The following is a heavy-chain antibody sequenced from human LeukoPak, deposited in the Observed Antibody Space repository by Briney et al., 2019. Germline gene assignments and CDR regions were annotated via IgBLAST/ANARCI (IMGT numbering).Heavy chain of an antibody. V-gene: IGHV3-23*01. D-gene: IGHD6-13*01. CDR1: GFIFSSYS. J-gene: IGHJ4*02. CDR3: AKGASSSAKTFDY. Sequence: GGSLRLSCAASGFIFSSYSMSWVRQAPGRGLEWVSVITGSGGNTYYADSVKGRFTISRDNSKNTLYLQMNSLRAEDTAVYYCAKGASSSAKTFDYWGQGTLVTVSS. CDR2: ITGSGGNT.